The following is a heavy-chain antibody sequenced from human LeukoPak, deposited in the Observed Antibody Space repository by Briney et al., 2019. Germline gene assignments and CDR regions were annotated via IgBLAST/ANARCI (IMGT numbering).Heavy chain of an antibody. CDR3: ARGYCSGGSCYNWFDP. D-gene: IGHD2-15*01. Sequence: ASVKVSCKASGGTFSSYAISWVRQAPGQGLEWMGGIIPIFGTANYAQKFQGRVTITTDESTSTAYMELSSLRSEDTAVYYCARGYCSGGSCYNWFDPWGQGTLVTVSS. V-gene: IGHV1-69*05. CDR2: IIPIFGTA. J-gene: IGHJ5*02. CDR1: GGTFSSYA.